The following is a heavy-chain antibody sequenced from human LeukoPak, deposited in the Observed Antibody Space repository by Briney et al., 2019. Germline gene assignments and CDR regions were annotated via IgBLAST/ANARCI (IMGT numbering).Heavy chain of an antibody. V-gene: IGHV1-69*05. D-gene: IGHD4-17*01. CDR3: ASWGDHDYGDYVKAFDI. J-gene: IGHJ3*02. Sequence: SVKVSCKASGGTFSSYAISWVRQAPGQGLEWMGGIIPIFGTANYAQKFQGRVTITTDESTSTAYMELSSLRSEDTAVYYCASWGDHDYGDYVKAFDIWGQGTMVTVSS. CDR1: GGTFSSYA. CDR2: IIPIFGTA.